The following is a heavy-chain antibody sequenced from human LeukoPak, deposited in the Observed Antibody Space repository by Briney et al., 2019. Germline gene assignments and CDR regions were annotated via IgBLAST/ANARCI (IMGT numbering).Heavy chain of an antibody. D-gene: IGHD1-26*01. CDR2: ISYDGSNK. V-gene: IGHV3-30-3*01. Sequence: GGSLRLSCAASGFTFSSYAMHWVRQAPGKGLEWVAVISYDGSNKYYAGSVKGRFTISRDNSKNTLYLQMNSLRAEDTAVYYCATSGSYYTPVWGKGTTVIVSS. CDR1: GFTFSSYA. CDR3: ATSGSYYTPV. J-gene: IGHJ6*04.